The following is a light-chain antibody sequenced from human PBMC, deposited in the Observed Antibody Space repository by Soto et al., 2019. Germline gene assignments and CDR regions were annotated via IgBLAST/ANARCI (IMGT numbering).Light chain of an antibody. Sequence: EIGLTQSPGTLSSSPGERATLSCRASPSVSRNFLAWYQQKPGQAPKLLISGASSRATGVPDRFSGSGSGTHFTLTISRXXXXXXXXXXCXQYGSSPGTFGQGTKLXI. CDR1: PSVSRNF. CDR2: GAS. J-gene: IGKJ2*02. CDR3: XQYGSSPGT. V-gene: IGKV3-20*01.